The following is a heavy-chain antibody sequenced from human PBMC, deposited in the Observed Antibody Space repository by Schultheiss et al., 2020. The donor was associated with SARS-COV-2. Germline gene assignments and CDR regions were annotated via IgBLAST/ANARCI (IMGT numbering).Heavy chain of an antibody. CDR3: ARDSDTMIVVVMAY. V-gene: IGHV4-34*01. CDR1: GGSFSGYS. CDR2: INHRGTT. D-gene: IGHD3-22*01. J-gene: IGHJ4*02. Sequence: SETLSLTCAVYGGSFSGYSWSWIRQPPGKGLEWIGEINHRGTTNYNPSLKSRVNISIDTSKNQLSLKLNSVSAADTAVYYCARDSDTMIVVVMAYWGQGTLVTVSS.